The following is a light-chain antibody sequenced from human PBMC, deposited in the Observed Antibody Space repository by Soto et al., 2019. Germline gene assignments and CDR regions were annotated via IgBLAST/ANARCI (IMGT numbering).Light chain of an antibody. CDR3: QQYNSFPWT. CDR2: AAS. V-gene: IGKV1-39*01. Sequence: IQMTQSPSSLSASVGDRVTITCRASQSISSYLNWYQQKPGKAPELLIYAASSLQSGVPPRFNGSRSETEFTLTIRNLQPDDFATYYCQQYNSFPWTFGLGTKVDI. CDR1: QSISSY. J-gene: IGKJ1*01.